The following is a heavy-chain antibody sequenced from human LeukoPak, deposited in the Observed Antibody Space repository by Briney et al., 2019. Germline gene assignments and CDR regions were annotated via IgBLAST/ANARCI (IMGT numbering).Heavy chain of an antibody. Sequence: PGGSLRLSCAASGFTFSSYAMSWVRQAPGKGLDWVSSISGSGGDTYYSDSVRGRFTISRDNSRNTMYLQMNSLRAEDAAVYYCAKAPVTSCRGAFCYPFDSWGQGTLVTVSS. CDR3: AKAPVTSCRGAFCYPFDS. J-gene: IGHJ4*02. V-gene: IGHV3-23*01. D-gene: IGHD2-15*01. CDR1: GFTFSSYA. CDR2: ISGSGGDT.